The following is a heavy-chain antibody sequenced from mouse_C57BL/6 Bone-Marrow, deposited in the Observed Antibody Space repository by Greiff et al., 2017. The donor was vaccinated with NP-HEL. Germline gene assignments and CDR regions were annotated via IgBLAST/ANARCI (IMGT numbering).Heavy chain of an antibody. D-gene: IGHD2-14*01. J-gene: IGHJ1*03. Sequence: EVKLMESEGGLVQPGSSMKLSCTASGFTFSDYYMAWVRQVPEKGLEWVANINYDGSSTYYLDSLKSRFIISRDNAKNILYLQMSSLKSEDTATYYCARARYDEGYWYFDVWGTGTTVTVSS. CDR1: GFTFSDYY. CDR3: ARARYDEGYWYFDV. CDR2: INYDGSST. V-gene: IGHV5-16*01.